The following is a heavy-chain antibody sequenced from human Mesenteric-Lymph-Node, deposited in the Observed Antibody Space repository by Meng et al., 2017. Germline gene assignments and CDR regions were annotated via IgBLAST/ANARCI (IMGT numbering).Heavy chain of an antibody. CDR1: GGSFSGYY. J-gene: IGHJ4*02. V-gene: IGHV4-34*01. Sequence: QVQLQQWGAGLLKPSETLSLTCAVYGGSFSGYYWSWIRQPPGKGLEWIGEINHSGSTNYNPSLKSRVTISVDTSKNQLSLKVSSVIAADTAVYYCARHIKDYYDSSGSLDYWGQGTLVTVSS. D-gene: IGHD3-22*01. CDR2: INHSGST. CDR3: ARHIKDYYDSSGSLDY.